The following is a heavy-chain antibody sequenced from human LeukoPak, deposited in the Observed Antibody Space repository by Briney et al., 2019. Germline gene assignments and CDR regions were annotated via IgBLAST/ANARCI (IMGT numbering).Heavy chain of an antibody. CDR2: ISGSGDST. Sequence: GGSLRLSCAASGFTFSSYAMSWVRQAPGKGLEWVSAISGSGDSTYYADSVKGRFTISRDNSKNTLYLQMNSLRAEDTAVYYCAKGIGSGSYYLFDYWGQGTLVAVSS. J-gene: IGHJ4*02. V-gene: IGHV3-23*01. CDR1: GFTFSSYA. D-gene: IGHD3-10*01. CDR3: AKGIGSGSYYLFDY.